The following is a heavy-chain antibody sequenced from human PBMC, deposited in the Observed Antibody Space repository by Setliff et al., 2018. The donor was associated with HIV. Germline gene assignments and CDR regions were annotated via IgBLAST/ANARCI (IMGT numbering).Heavy chain of an antibody. Sequence: GESLKISCIASAFSFNNYYMTWVRQAPGKGLEWVANINSDGTEKNYADSVRGRFTISRDNSKNSVYLQMNGLRVEDTAVYYCARLRINDYWGQGTLVTVSS. J-gene: IGHJ4*02. CDR1: AFSFNNYY. CDR2: INSDGTEK. V-gene: IGHV3-7*01. CDR3: ARLRINDY.